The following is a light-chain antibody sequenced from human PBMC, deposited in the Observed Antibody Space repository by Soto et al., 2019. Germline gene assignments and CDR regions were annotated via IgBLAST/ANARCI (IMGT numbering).Light chain of an antibody. J-gene: IGKJ4*01. CDR3: HQYDNLPLT. Sequence: DIQMTQSPSSLSASVGDRVTITCQASQDISNYLNWYQQKPGKAPKLLIYDASNLETGVPSRFSGSGSGTDFTSTMHRLQPEDIATYYCHQYDNLPLTFGGGTQVEIK. CDR1: QDISNY. V-gene: IGKV1-33*01. CDR2: DAS.